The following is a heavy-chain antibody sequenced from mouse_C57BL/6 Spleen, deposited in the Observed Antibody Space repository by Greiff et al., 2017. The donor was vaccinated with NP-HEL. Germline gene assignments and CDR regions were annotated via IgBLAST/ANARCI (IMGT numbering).Heavy chain of an antibody. D-gene: IGHD1-1*01. CDR2: IYPGSGNT. V-gene: IGHV1-76*01. J-gene: IGHJ1*03. CDR3: ARSYYYGSSGWYFDV. Sequence: LVESGAELVRPGASVKLACKASGYTFTDYYINWVKQRPGQGLEWIARIYPGSGNTYYNEKFKGKATLTAEKSSSTAYMQLSSLTSEDSAVYFCARSYYYGSSGWYFDVWGTGTTVTVSS. CDR1: GYTFTDYY.